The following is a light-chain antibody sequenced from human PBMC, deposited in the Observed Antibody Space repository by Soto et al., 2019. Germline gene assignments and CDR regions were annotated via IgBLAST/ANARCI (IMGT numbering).Light chain of an antibody. V-gene: IGKV3-15*01. Sequence: EGGLTRTPGTLFVSPGERATLSCRASQRISSNLAWYQQRPGQAPRLLIYGASTRAPGIPARFSGSGSETEFTLTTSSLQSEDYAFYYCQHYNTWPPRTFGQGTKVDIK. CDR2: GAS. CDR1: QRISSN. CDR3: QHYNTWPPRT. J-gene: IGKJ1*01.